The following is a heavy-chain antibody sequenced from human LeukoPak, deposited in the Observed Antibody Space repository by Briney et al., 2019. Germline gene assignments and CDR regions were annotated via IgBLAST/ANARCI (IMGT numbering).Heavy chain of an antibody. J-gene: IGHJ3*02. CDR1: GFIFKNYA. CDR2: ISGTSDTT. V-gene: IGHV3-23*01. CDR3: AKADATIGGAFDI. Sequence: GGSLRLSCAASGFIFKNYAMSWVRQAPGKGLEWGSIISGTSDTTRYGDSVRGRFTTSRDKPRNTLYLQMNSLRVDDTAVYYCAKADATIGGAFDIWGQGTMVTVSS. D-gene: IGHD3-3*01.